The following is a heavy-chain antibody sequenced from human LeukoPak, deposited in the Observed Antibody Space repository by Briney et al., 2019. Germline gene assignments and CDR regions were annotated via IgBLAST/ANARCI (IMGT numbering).Heavy chain of an antibody. D-gene: IGHD6-13*01. CDR3: AREAQKIAAAGTGNFDY. V-gene: IGHV1-2*02. CDR1: GYTFTSYY. CDR2: INPNSGGT. J-gene: IGHJ4*02. Sequence: ASVKVSCKASGYTFTSYYMHWVRQAPGQGLEWMGIINPNSGGTNYAQKFQGRVTMTRDTSISTAYMELSRLRSDDTAVYYCAREAQKIAAAGTGNFDYWAREPWSPSP.